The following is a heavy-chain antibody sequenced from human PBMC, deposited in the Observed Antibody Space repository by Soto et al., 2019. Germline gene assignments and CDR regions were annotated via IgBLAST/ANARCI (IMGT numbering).Heavy chain of an antibody. D-gene: IGHD1-26*01. CDR1: GFTFSDYY. CDR3: ARLMGALYDPGLLDY. V-gene: IGHV3-11*01. J-gene: IGHJ4*02. CDR2: ISSSGSTI. Sequence: LRLSCAASGFTFSDYYMSWIRQAPGEGLEWVSYISSSGSTIYYADSVKGRFTISRDNAKNSLYLQMNSLRAEDTAVYYCARLMGALYDPGLLDYWGQGTLVTVSS.